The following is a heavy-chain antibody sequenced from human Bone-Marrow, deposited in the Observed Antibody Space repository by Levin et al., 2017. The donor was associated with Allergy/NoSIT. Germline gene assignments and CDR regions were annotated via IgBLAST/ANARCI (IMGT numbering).Heavy chain of an antibody. CDR3: ASGSGAVEGYYGMDV. V-gene: IGHV3-30-3*01. CDR2: ISYDGSSE. CDR1: GFPFRNYA. D-gene: IGHD3-10*01. Sequence: GGSLRLSCAASGFPFRNYAMHWVRQAPDKGLEWVADISYDGSSEYYGDSVKGRFTISRDNPKNTLYLQMNSLRREDTAVYYCASGSGAVEGYYGMDVWGPGTTVIVSS. J-gene: IGHJ6*02.